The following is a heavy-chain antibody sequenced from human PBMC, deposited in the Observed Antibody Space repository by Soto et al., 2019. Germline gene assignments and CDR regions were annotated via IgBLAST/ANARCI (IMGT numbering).Heavy chain of an antibody. V-gene: IGHV3-23*01. D-gene: IGHD6-13*01. CDR3: APGQQLYKYYYYYYMDV. CDR1: GFTFSSYA. CDR2: ISGSGGST. J-gene: IGHJ6*03. Sequence: EVQLLESGGGLVQPGGSLRLSCAASGFTFSSYAMSWVRQAPGKGLEWVSAISGSGGSTYDADSVKGRFTISRDNSKNTLYLQMNSLRAEDTAVYYCAPGQQLYKYYYYYYMDVWGKGTTVTVSS.